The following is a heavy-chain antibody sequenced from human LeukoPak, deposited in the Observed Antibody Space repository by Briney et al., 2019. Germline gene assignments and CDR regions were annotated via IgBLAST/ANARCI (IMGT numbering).Heavy chain of an antibody. Sequence: PGGSLRLSCAASGFTFSSYGMHWVRQAPGKGLEWVAVIWYDGSNKYYADSVKGRFTISRDNSKNTLYLQMNSLRAEDTAVYYCASGLDGRPSFDYWGQGTLVTVSS. J-gene: IGHJ4*02. CDR2: IWYDGSNK. CDR3: ASGLDGRPSFDY. V-gene: IGHV3-33*01. D-gene: IGHD3-16*01. CDR1: GFTFSSYG.